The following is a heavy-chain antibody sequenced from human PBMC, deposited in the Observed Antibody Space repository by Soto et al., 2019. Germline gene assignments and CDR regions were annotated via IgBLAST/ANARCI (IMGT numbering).Heavy chain of an antibody. CDR3: ARDSPYSSSWYDLNWFDP. D-gene: IGHD6-13*01. Sequence: GGSMRVSCAASGLTFINYCRHWVRKDTGKGLEWVIVISFDGRNTYYADSVKGRFTISRDNSKNTLHLHMNSLRDEDTAVYYCARDSPYSSSWYDLNWFDPWGQGTLVTVSS. J-gene: IGHJ5*02. CDR2: ISFDGRNT. CDR1: GLTFINYC. V-gene: IGHV3-30*03.